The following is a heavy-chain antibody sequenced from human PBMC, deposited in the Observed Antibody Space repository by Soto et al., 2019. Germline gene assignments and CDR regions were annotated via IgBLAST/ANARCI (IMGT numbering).Heavy chain of an antibody. CDR3: ARDRTFYFDY. CDR2: IYYSGST. V-gene: IGHV4-31*03. CDR1: GGFISSGGRY. J-gene: IGHJ4*02. D-gene: IGHD2-8*01. Sequence: SVTLCLTCTVSGGFISSGGRYWRWIRQHPGKGLEWIGYIYYSGSTYYNPSLKSRVTISVDTSKNQFSLKLSSVTAAVTAVYYCARDRTFYFDYLGQGTLVTVS.